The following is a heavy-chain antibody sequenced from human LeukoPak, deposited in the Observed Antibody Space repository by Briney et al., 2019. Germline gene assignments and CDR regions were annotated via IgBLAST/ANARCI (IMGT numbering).Heavy chain of an antibody. CDR1: GGSFSGYY. Sequence: SETLSLTCAVYGGSFSGYYWSWIRQPAGKGLEYIGRIFTSGRTHYNPSLKSRVTMSVDTSKNQFSLKLSSVTAADTAVYYCARGAPNDSSGYYYSDAFAYYFDYWGQGTLVTVSS. CDR3: ARGAPNDSSGYYYSDAFAYYFDY. CDR2: IFTSGRT. D-gene: IGHD3-22*01. V-gene: IGHV4-59*10. J-gene: IGHJ4*02.